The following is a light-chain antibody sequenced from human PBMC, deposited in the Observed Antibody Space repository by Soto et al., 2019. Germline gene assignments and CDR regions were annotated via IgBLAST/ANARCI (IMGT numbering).Light chain of an antibody. CDR1: QSISNF. J-gene: IGKJ5*01. CDR3: QQSYSNLIT. Sequence: IQMTQSPSSLSASVGDRVTITCRASQSISNFLSWYQQKPGKPPKLLIYAAFNLESGVPSRFSGSGSGTNFSLTISSLQPEDFASYYCQQSYSNLITFGQGTRLEIK. V-gene: IGKV1-39*01. CDR2: AAF.